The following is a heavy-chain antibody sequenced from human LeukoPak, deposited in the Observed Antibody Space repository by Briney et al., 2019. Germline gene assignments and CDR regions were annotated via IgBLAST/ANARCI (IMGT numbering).Heavy chain of an antibody. D-gene: IGHD2-15*01. Sequence: GGSLRLSCAASGFTFSSYAMHWVRQAPGKGLEWVAVISYDGSNKYYADSVKGRFTISRDNSKNTLYLQMNSLRAEDTAVYYCAREPFIVVVVAAISSGFYYGMDVWGQGTTVTVSS. V-gene: IGHV3-30-3*01. CDR3: AREPFIVVVVAAISSGFYYGMDV. CDR2: ISYDGSNK. J-gene: IGHJ6*02. CDR1: GFTFSSYA.